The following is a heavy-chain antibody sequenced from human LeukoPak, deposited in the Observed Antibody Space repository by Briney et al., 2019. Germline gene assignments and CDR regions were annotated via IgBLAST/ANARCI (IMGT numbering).Heavy chain of an antibody. CDR2: ISYDGGNK. J-gene: IGHJ3*02. D-gene: IGHD2-21*02. V-gene: IGHV3-30*18. CDR3: AKDLVSSVVVTANAFDI. Sequence: GGSLRLSCAASGFTFSSYGMHWVRQAPGKGLEWVAVISYDGGNKYYADSVKGRFTISRDNSKNTLYLQMNSLRAEDTAVYYCAKDLVSSVVVTANAFDIWGQGTMVTVSS. CDR1: GFTFSSYG.